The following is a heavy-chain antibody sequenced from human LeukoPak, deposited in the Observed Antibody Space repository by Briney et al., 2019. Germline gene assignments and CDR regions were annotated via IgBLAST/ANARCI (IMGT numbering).Heavy chain of an antibody. V-gene: IGHV3-11*04. CDR1: GFTFSDYY. CDR3: ARVSLYYGSSGYYVLDAFDI. J-gene: IGHJ3*02. D-gene: IGHD3-22*01. CDR2: ISSSGSTI. Sequence: GGSLRLSCAASGFTFSDYYMSWIRQAPGKGLEWVSYISSSGSTIYYADSVKGRFTISRDNAKNSLYLQMNSLRAEDTAVYYCARVSLYYGSSGYYVLDAFDIWGQGTMVIVSS.